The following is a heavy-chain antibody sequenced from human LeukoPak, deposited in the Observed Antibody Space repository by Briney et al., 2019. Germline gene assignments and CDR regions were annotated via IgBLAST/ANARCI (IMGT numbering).Heavy chain of an antibody. CDR3: ARNGGHNQEH. D-gene: IGHD1-1*01. CDR1: GASISRGSW. J-gene: IGHJ4*02. V-gene: IGHV4-4*02. Sequence: PSETLSLTCDVSGASISRGSWWSWVRQPPGKGLEWIGEFSHSGITNFNPSLKSRVTISVDKSRNQFSLNLISVTAADTAVYFCARNGGHNQEHWGQGTLVTVS. CDR2: FSHSGIT.